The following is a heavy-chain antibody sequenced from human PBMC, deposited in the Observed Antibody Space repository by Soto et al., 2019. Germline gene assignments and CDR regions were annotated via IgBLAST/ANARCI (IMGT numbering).Heavy chain of an antibody. V-gene: IGHV5-10-1*01. CDR2: IDPSDSQT. Sequence: ESLKISFKGSGYSFAGYWITWVRQKPGKGLEWMGRIDPSDSQTYYSPSFRGHVTISVTKSITTVFLQWSSLRASDTAMYYCARQIYDSDTGPNFQYYFDSWGQGTPVTVSS. D-gene: IGHD3-22*01. J-gene: IGHJ4*02. CDR3: ARQIYDSDTGPNFQYYFDS. CDR1: GYSFAGYW.